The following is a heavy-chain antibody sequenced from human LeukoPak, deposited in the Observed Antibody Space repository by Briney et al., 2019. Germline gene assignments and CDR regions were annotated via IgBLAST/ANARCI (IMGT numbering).Heavy chain of an antibody. CDR3: ARDGGWPGYFDI. CDR2: ISSSSSYI. Sequence: GGSLRLSCAASGFTFSSYSMNWVRQAPGKGLEWVSSISSSSSYIYYADSVKGRFTISRDNSKNTLYLQVNRLRAEDTAVYYCARDGGWPGYFDIWGQGTMVTVSS. CDR1: GFTFSSYS. J-gene: IGHJ3*02. V-gene: IGHV3-21*04. D-gene: IGHD3-16*01.